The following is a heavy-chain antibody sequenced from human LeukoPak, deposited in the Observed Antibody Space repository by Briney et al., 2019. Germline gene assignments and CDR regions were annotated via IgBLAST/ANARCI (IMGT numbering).Heavy chain of an antibody. CDR2: INHSGST. J-gene: IGHJ5*02. Sequence: SETLSLTCAVYGGSFSGYYWSWIRQPPGKGLEWIGEINHSGSTNYNPSLKSRVTISVDTSKNQFSLKLSSVTAADTAVYYCARGLRVLLWFRERQNWFDPWGQGTLVTVSS. CDR1: GGSFSGYY. V-gene: IGHV4-34*01. CDR3: ARGLRVLLWFRERQNWFDP. D-gene: IGHD3-10*01.